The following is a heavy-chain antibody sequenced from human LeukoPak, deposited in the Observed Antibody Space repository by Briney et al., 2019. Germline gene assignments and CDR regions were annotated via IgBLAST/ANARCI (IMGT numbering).Heavy chain of an antibody. V-gene: IGHV3-33*01. J-gene: IGHJ4*02. CDR2: IWYDGSNK. D-gene: IGHD4-23*01. CDR1: GFTFSNYG. Sequence: GGSLRLSCAASGFTFSNYGMHWVRQAAGKGREWVAVIWYDGSNKEYADSVKGRFTISRDNSKNTLYLQMNSLRAEDTAVYYCARDNYGGNPGLGGQGTLVTVSS. CDR3: ARDNYGGNPGL.